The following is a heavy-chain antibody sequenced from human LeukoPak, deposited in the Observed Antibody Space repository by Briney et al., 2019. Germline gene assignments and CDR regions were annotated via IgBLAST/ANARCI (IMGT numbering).Heavy chain of an antibody. J-gene: IGHJ4*02. CDR1: GGSISSGGYY. V-gene: IGHV4-39*01. CDR3: ARGRVLLWFGELGR. CDR2: IYYSGST. Sequence: SETLSLTCTVSGGSISSGGYYWSWIRQPPGKGLEWIGSIYYSGSTYYNPSLKSRVTISVDTSKNQFSLKLSSVTAADTAVYYCARGRVLLWFGELGRWGQGTLVTVSS. D-gene: IGHD3-10*01.